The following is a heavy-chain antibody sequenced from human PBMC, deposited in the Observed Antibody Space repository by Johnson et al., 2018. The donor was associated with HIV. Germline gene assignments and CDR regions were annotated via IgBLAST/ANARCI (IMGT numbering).Heavy chain of an antibody. CDR1: GFTFSSYG. J-gene: IGHJ3*02. CDR2: ISYDGSNK. D-gene: IGHD1-1*01. CDR3: ARETRGWYNGNGGGALDI. V-gene: IGHV3-30*19. Sequence: QVQLVESGGGVVQPGRSLRLSCAASGFTFSSYGMHWVRQAPGKGLEWVAVISYDGSNKYYADSVKGRFTISRDNSKNTLYLQMNSLRAEDSAVYYCARETRGWYNGNGGGALDIWGQGTMVTVSS.